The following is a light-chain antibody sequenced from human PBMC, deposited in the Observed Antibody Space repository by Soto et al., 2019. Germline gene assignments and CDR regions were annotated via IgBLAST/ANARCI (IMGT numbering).Light chain of an antibody. CDR1: SSDVGGYNY. Sequence: QSALTQPASVSGSPGQSITISCTGTSSDVGGYNYVSWHQQHPGKAPKLMIYDVSNRPSGVSNRFSGSKSGNTASLTISGLQAEDEADYYCSSYTSSSTQVFGTGTKVTVL. CDR2: DVS. J-gene: IGLJ1*01. V-gene: IGLV2-14*01. CDR3: SSYTSSSTQV.